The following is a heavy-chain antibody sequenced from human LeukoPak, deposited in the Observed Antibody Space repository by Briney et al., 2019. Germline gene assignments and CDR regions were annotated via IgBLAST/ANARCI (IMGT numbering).Heavy chain of an antibody. CDR2: INTSGGST. D-gene: IGHD3-22*01. Sequence: PGGSLRLSCAASGSTFSSYVMTWVRQAPGKGLEWVSAINTSGGSTYYADSVKGRFTISRDNSKNTLYLQMNSLRAEDTAVYYCAKGDSRSGYEWGQGILVTVSS. V-gene: IGHV3-23*01. CDR3: AKGDSRSGYE. J-gene: IGHJ4*02. CDR1: GSTFSSYV.